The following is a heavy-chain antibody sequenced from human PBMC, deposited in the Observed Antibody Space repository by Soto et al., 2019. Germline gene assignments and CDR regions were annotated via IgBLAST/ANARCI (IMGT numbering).Heavy chain of an antibody. CDR3: ARDGSYHEF. Sequence: EVQLVESGGGRVEPGGSSRLSCVASGFTLSTHAMVWVRHAPGKGLERVSSISSSGSYVYYEDSVEGRFTISRDDARNSVYLQMDSLRVEDTAVYFCARDGSYHEFWGQGTLVSVS. CDR1: GFTLSTHA. J-gene: IGHJ4*02. D-gene: IGHD1-26*01. V-gene: IGHV3-21*01. CDR2: ISSSGSYV.